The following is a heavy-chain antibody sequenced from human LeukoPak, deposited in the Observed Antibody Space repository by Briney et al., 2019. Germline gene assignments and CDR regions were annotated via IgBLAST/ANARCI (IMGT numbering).Heavy chain of an antibody. V-gene: IGHV3-23*01. J-gene: IGHJ3*01. CDR2: IGGSGTRT. Sequence: GGTLRLSCSASGFTFTTYGMNWVRQAPGKGLEWVSGIGGSGTRTYYADSVKGRFTISRDNSKNTLYLQMNSLRAEDTAIYYCAKDERLCGGDCFTTIDFWGQGTMVTVSS. D-gene: IGHD2-21*02. CDR3: AKDERLCGGDCFTTIDF. CDR1: GFTFTTYG.